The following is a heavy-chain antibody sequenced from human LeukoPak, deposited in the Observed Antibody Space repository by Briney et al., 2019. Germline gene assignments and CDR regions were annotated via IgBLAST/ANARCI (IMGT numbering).Heavy chain of an antibody. CDR3: ARSGTRRGAGLDY. V-gene: IGHV4-31*03. CDR2: ISHSGNA. Sequence: PPQTLSLTCTVSGDSITSPGYSWTWIRQHPGKGLEWIGCISHSGNADYNPSLKSRVYMSRDASKNQFSLKLTSVTAADTAVYYCARSGTRRGAGLDYWGQGTLVTVSS. CDR1: GDSITSPGYS. D-gene: IGHD3-10*01. J-gene: IGHJ4*02.